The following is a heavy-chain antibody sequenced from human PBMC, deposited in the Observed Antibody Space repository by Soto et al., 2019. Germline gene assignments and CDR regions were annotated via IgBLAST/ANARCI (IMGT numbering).Heavy chain of an antibody. J-gene: IGHJ4*02. Sequence: TSETLSLTCTVSGGSISSYYWSWIRQPPGKGLEWIGYVFFSGSTNYNPSLKSRVTISVDTSKNQFSLKLSSVTAADTAVYYCARSDGRYWGQGTLVTVSS. CDR1: GGSISSYY. CDR2: VFFSGST. V-gene: IGHV4-59*01. CDR3: ARSDGRY.